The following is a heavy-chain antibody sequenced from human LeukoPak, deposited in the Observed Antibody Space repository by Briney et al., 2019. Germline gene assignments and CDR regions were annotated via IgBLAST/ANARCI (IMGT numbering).Heavy chain of an antibody. D-gene: IGHD2-8*02. CDR3: ARTTGHFDY. V-gene: IGHV6-1*01. J-gene: IGHJ4*02. CDR2: TYHRSKWYS. CDR1: RDSVSSNSAA. Sequence: SQTLSLTCAISRDSVSSNSAAWNWIRQSPSRGLEWLGRTYHRSKWYSESALSLKGRITVNPDTSKNQFSLQLNSVGPEDTAVYYCARTTGHFDYWGQGTLVTVSS.